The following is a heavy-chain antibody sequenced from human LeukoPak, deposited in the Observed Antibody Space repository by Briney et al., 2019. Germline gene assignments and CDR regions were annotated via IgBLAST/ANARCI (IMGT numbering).Heavy chain of an antibody. CDR2: IYYSGST. CDR3: ARRGHSYGYDYYGMDV. V-gene: IGHV4-31*03. CDR1: GGSISSGGYY. Sequence: SETLSLTCTVSGGSISSGGYYWSWIRQHPGKGLEWIGYIYYSGSTYYNPSLKSRVTISVDTSKNQFSLKLSSVTAADTAVYYCARRGHSYGYDYYGMDVWGQGTTVTVSS. J-gene: IGHJ6*02. D-gene: IGHD5-18*01.